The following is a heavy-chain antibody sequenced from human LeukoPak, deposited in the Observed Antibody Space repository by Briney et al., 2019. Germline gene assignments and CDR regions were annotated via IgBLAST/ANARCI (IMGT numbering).Heavy chain of an antibody. Sequence: GGSLRLSCAASGFTFDDYAMHWVRQAPGKGLEWVSGISWNSGSIGYADSVKGRFTISRDNSKNTLYLQMNSLRAEDTAVYYCAKDRGYCSSTSCSPEYFQHWGQGTLVTVSS. J-gene: IGHJ1*01. CDR1: GFTFDDYA. CDR3: AKDRGYCSSTSCSPEYFQH. D-gene: IGHD2-2*01. CDR2: ISWNSGSI. V-gene: IGHV3-9*01.